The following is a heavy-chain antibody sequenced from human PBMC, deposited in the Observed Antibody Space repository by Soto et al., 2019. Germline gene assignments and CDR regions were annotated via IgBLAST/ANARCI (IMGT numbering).Heavy chain of an antibody. D-gene: IGHD6-13*01. J-gene: IGHJ6*02. Sequence: PGESLKMSCQGSGYSFTSYWIGWVRQMPGKGLEWMGITYPGDSDTRYSPSFQGQVTISADKSIRTAYLQWSSLKASDTAMYYCARIIAAEANPGGYYYGMDGCGQRTTVTV. V-gene: IGHV5-51*01. CDR1: GYSFTSYW. CDR3: ARIIAAEANPGGYYYGMDG. CDR2: TYPGDSDT.